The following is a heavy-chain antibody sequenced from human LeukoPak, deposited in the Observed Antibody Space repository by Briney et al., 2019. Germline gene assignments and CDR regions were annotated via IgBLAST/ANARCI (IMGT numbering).Heavy chain of an antibody. V-gene: IGHV3-11*01. CDR1: GFTFSDYY. J-gene: IGHJ3*02. Sequence: GGSLRLSCAASGFTFSDYYMSWIRQAPGKGLEWVSYISSSGSTIYYADSVKGRFTISRDNAKNSLYLQMNSLRAEDTAVYYCTRDFSTMIVVVHDAFDIWGQGTMVTVSS. CDR3: TRDFSTMIVVVHDAFDI. D-gene: IGHD3-22*01. CDR2: ISSSGSTI.